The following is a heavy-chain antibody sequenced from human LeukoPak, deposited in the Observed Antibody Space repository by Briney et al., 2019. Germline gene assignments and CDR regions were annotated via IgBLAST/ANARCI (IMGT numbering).Heavy chain of an antibody. CDR3: ARAYGANHSCDY. Sequence: KPSETQSLACAVYGGSFSGYCWSWIRQPPGKGLEWIGEINHSGSTNYNPSLKSRVTISVDTSKNQFSLKLSSVTAADTGVYYCARAYGANHSCDYWGHGGLVTVSS. CDR1: GGSFSGYC. J-gene: IGHJ4*01. D-gene: IGHD4-23*01. V-gene: IGHV4-34*01. CDR2: INHSGST.